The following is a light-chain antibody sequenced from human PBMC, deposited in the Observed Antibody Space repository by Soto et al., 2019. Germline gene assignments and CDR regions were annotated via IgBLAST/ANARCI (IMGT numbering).Light chain of an antibody. CDR3: SSYRSGGTFV. CDR2: EVS. CDR1: SSDVGDYNY. Sequence: QSAPTQPPSASGSPGQSVTIPCTGTSSDVGDYNYVSWYQQHPGKVPKLLIYEVSKRPSGVPDRFSGSKSGNTASLTISGLQAEDEADYYCSSYRSGGTFVFGSGTKLTVL. J-gene: IGLJ1*01. V-gene: IGLV2-8*01.